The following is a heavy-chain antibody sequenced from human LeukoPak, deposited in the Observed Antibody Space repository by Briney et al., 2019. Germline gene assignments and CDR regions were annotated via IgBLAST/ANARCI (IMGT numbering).Heavy chain of an antibody. CDR1: GFTFYDYA. J-gene: IGHJ6*04. CDR2: ISWDGDTK. V-gene: IGHV3-43D*04. D-gene: IGHD6-13*01. Sequence: GGSLRLSCEASGFTFYDYAMHWVRQAPGKGLEWVSLISWDGDTKYYADSVKGRFTISRDNRKDSLYLQMNRLRAEDTALYYCVKDFSSSWLYYCGMDVWGKGNTVTVSS. CDR3: VKDFSSSWLYYCGMDV.